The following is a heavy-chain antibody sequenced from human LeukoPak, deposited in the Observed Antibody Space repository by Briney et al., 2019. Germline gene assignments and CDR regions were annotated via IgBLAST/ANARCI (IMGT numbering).Heavy chain of an antibody. CDR2: IIPIFGTA. J-gene: IGHJ4*02. CDR3: ASGPTYCYDSSGYYSFDY. V-gene: IGHV1-69*13. CDR1: GGTFSSYA. D-gene: IGHD3-22*01. Sequence: ALVKVSCKASGGTFSSYAISWVRQAPGQGLEWMGGIIPIFGTANYAQKFQGRVTITADESTSTAYMELSSLRSEDTAVYYCASGPTYCYDSSGYYSFDYWGQGTLVTVSS.